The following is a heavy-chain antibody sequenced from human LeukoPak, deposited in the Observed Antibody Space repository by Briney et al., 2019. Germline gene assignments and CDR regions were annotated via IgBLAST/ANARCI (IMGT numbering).Heavy chain of an antibody. V-gene: IGHV4-59*08. D-gene: IGHD2-2*01. CDR2: IYYSGST. Sequence: SETLSLTCTVSGGSISSYYWSWIRQPPGKGLEWIGYIYYSGSTNYNPSLKSRVTISVDTSKNQFSLKLSSVTAADTAVYYCARHSILVVPAATNWFDPWGQGTLVTVSS. J-gene: IGHJ5*02. CDR3: ARHSILVVPAATNWFDP. CDR1: GGSISSYY.